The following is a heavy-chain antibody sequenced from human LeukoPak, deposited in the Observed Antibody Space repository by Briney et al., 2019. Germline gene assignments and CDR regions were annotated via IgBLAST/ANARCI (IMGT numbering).Heavy chain of an antibody. J-gene: IGHJ4*02. CDR3: AKGGRYGSGSYYKFTGFDY. CDR1: GFTFSSYA. CDR2: ISGSGGST. Sequence: GGSLRLSCAASGFTFSSYAMSWVRQAPGKGLEWVSAISGSGGSTYYADSVKGRFTISRDNSKNTLYLQMNSLRAEDTAVYYCAKGGRYGSGSYYKFTGFDYWGQGTLVTVSS. V-gene: IGHV3-23*01. D-gene: IGHD3-10*01.